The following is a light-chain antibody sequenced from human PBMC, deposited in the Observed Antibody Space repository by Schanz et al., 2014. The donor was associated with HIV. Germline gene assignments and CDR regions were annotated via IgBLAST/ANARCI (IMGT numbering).Light chain of an antibody. CDR3: QQYGRTPTWT. J-gene: IGKJ1*01. V-gene: IGKV3-20*01. CDR2: GAS. CDR1: QSVSSSY. Sequence: EIVMTQSPGTLSLSPGERATLSCRASQSVSSSYFAWYQQKPGQAPRLLIYGASSRATGIPDRFSGSGSGTDFTLTISRLEPEDFAVYYCQQYGRTPTWTFGQGTKVEIK.